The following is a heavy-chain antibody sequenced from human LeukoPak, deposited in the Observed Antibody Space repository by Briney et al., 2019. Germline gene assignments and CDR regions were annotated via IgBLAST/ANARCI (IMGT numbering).Heavy chain of an antibody. CDR2: VSRDGTST. V-gene: IGHV3-23*01. CDR1: GFTFTTYA. D-gene: IGHD3-10*01. J-gene: IGHJ5*02. Sequence: PGGSLRLSCAASGFTFTTYAMTWVRQAPGKGLEWVSTVSRDGTSTFYADSVKGRFTISRDNSKNTLYLEMSSLRVEDTAVYYCTKDGFESGSHFLNCFDPWGKGTLVTVSS. CDR3: TKDGFESGSHFLNCFDP.